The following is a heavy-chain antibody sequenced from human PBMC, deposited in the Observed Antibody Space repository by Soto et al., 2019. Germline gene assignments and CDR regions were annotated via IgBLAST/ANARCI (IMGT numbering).Heavy chain of an antibody. D-gene: IGHD6-13*01. CDR2: INHSGST. CDR3: ARESGIAAPPGDYYYYMDV. J-gene: IGHJ6*03. Sequence: PSETLSLTCAVYGGSFSGYYWSWIRQPPGKGLEWIGEINHSGSTNYNPSLKSRVTISVDTSKNQFSLKLSSVTAADTAVYYCARESGIAAPPGDYYYYMDVWGKGTTVTVSS. V-gene: IGHV4-34*01. CDR1: GGSFSGYY.